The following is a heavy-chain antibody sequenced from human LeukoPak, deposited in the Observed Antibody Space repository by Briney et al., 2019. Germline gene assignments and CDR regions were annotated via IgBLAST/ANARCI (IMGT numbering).Heavy chain of an antibody. Sequence: SETLSLTCTVSGGSISSSSYYWGWIRQPPGKGLEWIGSIYYSGSTYYNPSLKSRVTISVDTSKNQFSLKLSSVTAADTAVYYCARDCSGGSCYGAFDIWGQGTMVTVSS. CDR2: IYYSGST. J-gene: IGHJ3*02. V-gene: IGHV4-39*02. D-gene: IGHD2-15*01. CDR3: ARDCSGGSCYGAFDI. CDR1: GGSISSSSYY.